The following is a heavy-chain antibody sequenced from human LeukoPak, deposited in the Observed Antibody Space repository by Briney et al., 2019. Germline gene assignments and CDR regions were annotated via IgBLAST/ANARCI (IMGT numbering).Heavy chain of an antibody. J-gene: IGHJ4*02. Sequence: GRSLRLSCAASGFTFSSYAMSWVRQPPGKGLEWVSSISGSGGSTYYPDSVKGRLTISRDNSKKTLYLQMNSLRAEDTAVYYCVRDWEGVDNTPTGIDFWGQGTLVTVSS. D-gene: IGHD3-3*01. V-gene: IGHV3-23*01. CDR1: GFTFSSYA. CDR3: VRDWEGVDNTPTGIDF. CDR2: ISGSGGST.